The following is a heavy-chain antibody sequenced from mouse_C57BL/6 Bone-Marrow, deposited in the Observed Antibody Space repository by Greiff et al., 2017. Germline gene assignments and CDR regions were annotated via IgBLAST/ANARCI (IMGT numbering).Heavy chain of an antibody. CDR1: GFTFSDYY. J-gene: IGHJ4*01. V-gene: IGHV5-16*01. D-gene: IGHD2-5*01. Sequence: EVMLVESEGGLVQPGSSMKLSCTASGFTFSDYYMAWVRQVPEKGLEWVANINYDGSSTYYLDSLKSRFIISRDNAKNILYLQMSSLKSEDTATYYCARSYSNYLRGAMDYWGQGTSVTVSS. CDR2: INYDGSST. CDR3: ARSYSNYLRGAMDY.